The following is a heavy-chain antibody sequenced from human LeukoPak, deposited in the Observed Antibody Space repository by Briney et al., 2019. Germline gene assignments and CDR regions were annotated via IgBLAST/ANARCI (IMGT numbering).Heavy chain of an antibody. D-gene: IGHD1-26*01. CDR1: GYTFTNYG. CDR2: ISANHGHT. V-gene: IGHV1-18*01. CDR3: ARAPIVGPTRVDF. J-gene: IGHJ4*02. Sequence: ASVKVSCKASGYTFTNYGFSWVRQAPGQGLEWMGWISANHGHTNYAQKFQGRVTMTTDTSTNTAYMELRSLGSGDTAMYYCARAPIVGPTRVDFWGQGTLVTVSS.